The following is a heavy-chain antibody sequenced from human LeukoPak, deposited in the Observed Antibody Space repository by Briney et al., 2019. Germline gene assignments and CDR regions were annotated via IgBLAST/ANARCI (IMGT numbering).Heavy chain of an antibody. CDR3: ARARGAYYYDSSGYEMGDY. CDR2: INPNSGGT. Sequence: GASVKVSCKASGYTFTGYYMHWVRQAPGQGLEWMGWINPNSGGTNYAQKFQGRVTMTRDTSISTAYMELSRLRSDDTAVYYCARARGAYYYDSSGYEMGDYWGQGTPVTVSS. CDR1: GYTFTGYY. D-gene: IGHD3-22*01. V-gene: IGHV1-2*02. J-gene: IGHJ4*02.